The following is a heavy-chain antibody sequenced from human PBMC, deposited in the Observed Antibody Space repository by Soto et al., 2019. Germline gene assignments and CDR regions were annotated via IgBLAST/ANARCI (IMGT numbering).Heavy chain of an antibody. J-gene: IGHJ6*02. CDR3: ARTFCSTTRCKDHGMEV. D-gene: IGHD2-2*01. Sequence: SETLSLTCTFSVVSVSSGSYYCTWIRQPPWKGLEWIGYIYYSGSTNYNPSLKSRVTISLDTSNNQFSLRLSSVTAADTAVYYCARTFCSTTRCKDHGMEVWGQGTTVTVSS. CDR2: IYYSGST. V-gene: IGHV4-61*01. CDR1: VVSVSSGSYY.